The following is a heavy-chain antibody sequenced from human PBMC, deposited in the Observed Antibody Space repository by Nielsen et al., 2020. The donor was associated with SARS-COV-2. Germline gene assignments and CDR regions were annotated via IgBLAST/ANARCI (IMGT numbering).Heavy chain of an antibody. CDR2: IYSGGST. CDR1: GFTVSSNY. V-gene: IGHV3-53*01. CDR3: ARSQYDFWSGYYPYYYYYGMDV. D-gene: IGHD3-3*01. J-gene: IGHJ6*02. Sequence: GESLKISCAASGFTVSSNYMSWVRQAPGKGLEWVSVIYSGGSTYYADSVKGRFTISRDNAKNSLYLQMNSLRAEDTAVYYCARSQYDFWSGYYPYYYYYGMDVWGQGTTVTVSS.